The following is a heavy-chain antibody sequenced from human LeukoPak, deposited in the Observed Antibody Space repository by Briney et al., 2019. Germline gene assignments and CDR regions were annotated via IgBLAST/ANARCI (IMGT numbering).Heavy chain of an antibody. CDR2: INPNSGGT. CDR1: GYTFTGYY. CDR3: ASLRMRGGSQHYYYGMDV. Sequence: ASVKVSCKASGYTFTGYYMHWVRQAPGQGLEWMGWINPNSGGTNYAQKSQGRVTMTRDTSISTAYMELSRLRSDDTAVYYCASLRMRGGSQHYYYGMDVWGQGTTVTVSS. J-gene: IGHJ6*02. D-gene: IGHD5-12*01. V-gene: IGHV1-2*02.